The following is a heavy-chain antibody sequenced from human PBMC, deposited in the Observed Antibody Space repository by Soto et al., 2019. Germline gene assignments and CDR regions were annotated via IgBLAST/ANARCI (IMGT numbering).Heavy chain of an antibody. D-gene: IGHD3-9*01. CDR3: ARGPKYYDILTGYYHFDY. V-gene: IGHV1-8*01. Sequence: ASVKVSCKASGYTFTSYDINWVRQATGQGLEWMGWMNPNSGNTGYAQKFQGRVTMTRNTSISTAYMELSSLRSEDTAVYYCARGPKYYDILTGYYHFDYWGQGTLVTVSS. J-gene: IGHJ4*02. CDR1: GYTFTSYD. CDR2: MNPNSGNT.